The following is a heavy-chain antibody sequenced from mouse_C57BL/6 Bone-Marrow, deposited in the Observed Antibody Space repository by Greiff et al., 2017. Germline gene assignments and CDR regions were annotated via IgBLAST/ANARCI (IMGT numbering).Heavy chain of an antibody. CDR3: KGYSN. D-gene: IGHD2-5*01. CDR2: ISLKSDNYAT. Sequence: EVKLVESGGGLVQPGGSMKLSCVASGFTFRNYWMNWVRQSPEKGLEWVAQISLKSDNYATPYAESVKGRFAISRDSSKSRVYLHMNNLSAANNCVYYCKGYSNWGQGTTLTVSS. CDR1: GFTFRNYW. V-gene: IGHV6-3*01. J-gene: IGHJ2*01.